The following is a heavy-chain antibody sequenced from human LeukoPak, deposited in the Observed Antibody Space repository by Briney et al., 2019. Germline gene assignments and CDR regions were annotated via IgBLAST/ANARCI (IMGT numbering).Heavy chain of an antibody. CDR2: INWNGGST. J-gene: IGHJ4*02. D-gene: IGHD3-10*01. Sequence: GGSLRLSCAASRFTFDDYGISWVRQAPGKGLEWVSGINWNGGSTGYVDSVKGRFTISRDNAKNSLHLQMNSLRAEDTALYYCARNTRSTEYYYGSGSYYSYYFDYWGQGALVTVSS. CDR1: RFTFDDYG. CDR3: ARNTRSTEYYYGSGSYYSYYFDY. V-gene: IGHV3-20*04.